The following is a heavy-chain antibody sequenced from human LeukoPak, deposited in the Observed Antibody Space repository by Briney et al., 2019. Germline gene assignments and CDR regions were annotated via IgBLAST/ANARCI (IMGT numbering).Heavy chain of an antibody. CDR3: AREGTDYYDSSGCLDY. CDR2: INPNSGGT. Sequence: ASVKVSCKASGYTFTGYYMHWVRQAPGQGFEWMGWINPNSGGTNYAQKFQGRVTMTRDASISTAYMELSRLRSDDTAVYYCAREGTDYYDSSGCLDYWGQGTLVTVSS. J-gene: IGHJ4*02. CDR1: GYTFTGYY. D-gene: IGHD3-22*01. V-gene: IGHV1-2*02.